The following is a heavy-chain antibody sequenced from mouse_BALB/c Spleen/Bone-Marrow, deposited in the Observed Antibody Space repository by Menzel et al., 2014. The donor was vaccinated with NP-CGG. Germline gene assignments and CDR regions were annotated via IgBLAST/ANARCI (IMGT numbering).Heavy chain of an antibody. V-gene: IGHV1-80*01. Sequence: VKLQESGAELVRPGSSVKISCKASGYVFSSHWMNWVKQRPGQGLEWIGRIFPGDGDTDYNGKFKGQATLTADKSSSTAYMQLSSLTSEDSAVYFCARDGDYDEGYAMDYWGQGTSVTVSS. J-gene: IGHJ4*01. CDR3: ARDGDYDEGYAMDY. CDR2: IFPGDGDT. CDR1: GYVFSSHW. D-gene: IGHD2-4*01.